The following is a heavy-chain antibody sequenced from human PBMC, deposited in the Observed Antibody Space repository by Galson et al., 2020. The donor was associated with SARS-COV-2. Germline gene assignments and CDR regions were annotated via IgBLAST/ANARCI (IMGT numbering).Heavy chain of an antibody. CDR2: IFTNGNT. J-gene: IGHJ6*02. CDR1: GGSISGSY. CDR3: ARDWGFYYYYGMDV. D-gene: IGHD7-27*01. Sequence: SQTLSLTCSVSGGSISGSYWSWVRQPAGKGLEWIGRIFTNGNTDYNPSLKSRITMSIDTSKKQFSLKLDSVTAADTAVYYCARDWGFYYYYGMDVWGQGTTVIVSS. V-gene: IGHV4-4*07.